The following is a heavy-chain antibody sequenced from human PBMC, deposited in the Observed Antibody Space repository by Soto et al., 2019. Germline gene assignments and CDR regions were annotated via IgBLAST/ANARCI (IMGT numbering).Heavy chain of an antibody. Sequence: QVQLQQWGAGLLKHSETLSLTCAVYGGSFSGYYWSWILQPPGKGLEWIGEINHSGSTNYNPSLKSRVTISVDTSKNQFSLKLSSVTAADTAVYYCASLSYYYYYMDVWGKGTTVTVSS. V-gene: IGHV4-34*01. CDR3: ASLSYYYYYMDV. CDR2: INHSGST. CDR1: GGSFSGYY. J-gene: IGHJ6*03.